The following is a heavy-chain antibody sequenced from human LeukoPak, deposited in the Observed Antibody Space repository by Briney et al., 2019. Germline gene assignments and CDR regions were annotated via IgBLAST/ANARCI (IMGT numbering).Heavy chain of an antibody. CDR2: IGTAGDT. CDR1: GFTFSSYD. J-gene: IGHJ6*02. D-gene: IGHD3-22*01. Sequence: GGSLRLSCAASGFTFSSYDMHWVRQATGKGLEWVSAIGTAGDTYYPGSVKGRFTISRENAKNSLYLQMNSLRAGDTAVYYCARALPAYYYDSSGSVSSERQYYYGMDVWGQGTTVTVSS. CDR3: ARALPAYYYDSSGSVSSERQYYYGMDV. V-gene: IGHV3-13*01.